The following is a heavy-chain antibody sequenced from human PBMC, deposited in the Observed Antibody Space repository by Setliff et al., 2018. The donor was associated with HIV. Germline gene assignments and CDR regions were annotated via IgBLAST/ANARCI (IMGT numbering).Heavy chain of an antibody. J-gene: IGHJ6*03. CDR1: GGPISRYY. CDR2: IFYRGST. Sequence: SETLSLTCTVSGGPISRYYWSWIRQPPGKGPEWIAYIFYRGSTNHNPSPKSRVTISVDSSKNQVSLTVTSVTAADTAVYYCARHDHSDNLSYPMDVWGKGTTVTVSS. D-gene: IGHD3-22*01. CDR3: ARHDHSDNLSYPMDV. V-gene: IGHV4-59*08.